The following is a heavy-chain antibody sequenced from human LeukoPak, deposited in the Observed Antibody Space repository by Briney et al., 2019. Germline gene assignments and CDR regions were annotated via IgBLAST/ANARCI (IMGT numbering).Heavy chain of an antibody. V-gene: IGHV1-2*02. J-gene: IGHJ3*02. CDR1: GYTFTGYY. CDR2: INPNSGGT. CDR3: ARSIVGASDAFDI. Sequence: ASVKVSCKASGYTFTGYYMHWVRQAPGQGLEWMGWINPNSGGTNYAQKFQGRVTMTRDTSISTAYMELSRLRSDDTAVYYCARSIVGASDAFDIWGQGTMVTVSS. D-gene: IGHD1-26*01.